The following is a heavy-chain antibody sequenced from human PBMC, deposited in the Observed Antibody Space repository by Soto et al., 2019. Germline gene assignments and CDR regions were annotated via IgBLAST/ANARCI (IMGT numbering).Heavy chain of an antibody. CDR3: ARRPSSEWELPFDFDY. D-gene: IGHD1-26*01. J-gene: IGHJ4*02. Sequence: ASETLSLTCTVSGGSISSSSYYWGWIRQPPGKGLEWIGSIYYSGSTYYNPSLKSRVTISVDTSKNQFSLKLSSVTAADTAVYYCARRPSSEWELPFDFDYWGQGTLVTVSS. V-gene: IGHV4-39*01. CDR1: GGSISSSSYY. CDR2: IYYSGST.